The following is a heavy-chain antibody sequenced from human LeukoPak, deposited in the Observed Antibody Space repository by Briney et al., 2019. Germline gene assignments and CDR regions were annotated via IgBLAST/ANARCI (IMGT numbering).Heavy chain of an antibody. Sequence: SETLSLTCTVSGGSISSNSFYWGWIRQPPGKGLEWIENVYYTGSTYYNPSLKSRVTISIDTSKNQFSLKLSSVTAADTAVYYCARATVTTTRYNWFDPWGQGTLVTVSS. J-gene: IGHJ5*02. V-gene: IGHV4-39*07. CDR2: VYYTGST. CDR3: ARATVTTTRYNWFDP. CDR1: GGSISSNSFY. D-gene: IGHD4-17*01.